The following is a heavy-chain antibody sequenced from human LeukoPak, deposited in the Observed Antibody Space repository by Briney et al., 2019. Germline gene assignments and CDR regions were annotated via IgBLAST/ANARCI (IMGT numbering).Heavy chain of an antibody. D-gene: IGHD6-19*01. CDR2: ISSSSSYI. V-gene: IGHV3-21*01. CDR1: GFTFSSYS. Sequence: GGSLRLSCAASGFTFSSYSMNWVRQAPGQGLEWGSSISSSSSYIYYAYSVKVRFTISRDNAKSSLYLQMNSLRAEDTAVYYCARDFSSGWSSFDYWGQGTLVTASS. CDR3: ARDFSSGWSSFDY. J-gene: IGHJ4*02.